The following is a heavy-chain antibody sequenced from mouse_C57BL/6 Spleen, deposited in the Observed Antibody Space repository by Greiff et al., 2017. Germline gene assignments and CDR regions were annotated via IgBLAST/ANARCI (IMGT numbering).Heavy chain of an antibody. CDR3: TTRGNYGAWFAY. V-gene: IGHV14-4*01. J-gene: IGHJ3*01. CDR1: GFNIKDDY. D-gene: IGHD2-1*01. Sequence: VQLQQSGAELVRPGASVKLSCTASGFNIKDDYMHWVKQRPEQGLEWIGWIDPENGDTEYASKFQGKATITADTSSNTAYLQLSSLPSEDTAVYYCTTRGNYGAWFAYWGQGTLVTVSA. CDR2: IDPENGDT.